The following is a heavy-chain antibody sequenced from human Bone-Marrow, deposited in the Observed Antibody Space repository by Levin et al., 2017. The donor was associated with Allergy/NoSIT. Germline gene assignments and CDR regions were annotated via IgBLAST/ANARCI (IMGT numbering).Heavy chain of an antibody. Sequence: GGSLRLSCTTSGLNFKDAWMNWVRQSPGKEPGWVARIQTRTEGGFREYAAPVEGRLMISRDDAKNTVYLHMNNLITEDTGLYYCVAVPGGGSSFDHWGRGALVTVSS. V-gene: IGHV3-15*07. CDR2: IQTRTEGGFR. J-gene: IGHJ4*02. CDR1: GLNFKDAW. D-gene: IGHD3-9*01. CDR3: VAVPGGGSSFDH.